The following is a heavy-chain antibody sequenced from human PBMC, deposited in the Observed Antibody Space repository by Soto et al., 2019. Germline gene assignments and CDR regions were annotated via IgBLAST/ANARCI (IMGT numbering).Heavy chain of an antibody. CDR3: AGNYYYYDGMDV. Sequence: TGGPLVLWCAASGLPFISYGGRWIRQAPGKGLVWVSRINSDGSSTSYADSVKGRFTISRDNAKNTLYLQMNSLRAEDTAVYYCAGNYYYYDGMDVLGQGTTVTVSS. CDR1: GLPFISYG. V-gene: IGHV3-74*01. J-gene: IGHJ6*02. CDR2: INSDGSST. D-gene: IGHD1-1*01.